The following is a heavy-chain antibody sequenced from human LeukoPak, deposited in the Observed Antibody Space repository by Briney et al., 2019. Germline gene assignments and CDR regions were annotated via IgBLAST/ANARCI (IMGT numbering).Heavy chain of an antibody. J-gene: IGHJ4*02. D-gene: IGHD1-26*01. CDR3: ASLSIVGAQNHY. CDR2: IYYSGST. Sequence: SEILSLTCTVPGGSISSSSYSWGWIRQPPGKGLEWIGSIYYSGSTYYNPSLKSRVTISVDTSKNQFSLKLSSVTAADTAVYYCASLSIVGAQNHYWGQGTLVTVSS. CDR1: GGSISSSSYS. V-gene: IGHV4-39*01.